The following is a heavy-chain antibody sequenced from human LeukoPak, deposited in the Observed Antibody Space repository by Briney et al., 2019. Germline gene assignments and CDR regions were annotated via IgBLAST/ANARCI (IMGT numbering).Heavy chain of an antibody. CDR1: GGSISSRTYY. Sequence: KPSETLSLTCTVSGGSISSRTYYWGWIRQPPGKGLEWIGSIYFSGNTYYNPSLKSRVSVSVDTSKNQFSLKLSSVTAADTAVYYCARLVGAATDPFDYWGQGTLVTVSS. V-gene: IGHV4-39*01. CDR2: IYFSGNT. D-gene: IGHD2-15*01. J-gene: IGHJ4*02. CDR3: ARLVGAATDPFDY.